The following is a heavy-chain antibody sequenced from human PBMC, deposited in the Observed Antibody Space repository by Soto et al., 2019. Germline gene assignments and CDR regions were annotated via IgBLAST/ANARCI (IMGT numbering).Heavy chain of an antibody. CDR2: IIPIFGTA. D-gene: IGHD4-17*01. V-gene: IGHV1-69*01. CDR3: ARDSVDYGSDD. CDR1: GGPFSSYA. Sequence: SVQVFCKASGGPFSSYAISWGRQAPGQGLAWMGGIIPIFGTANYAQKFQGGVTITADESTSTAYMELSSLRSEDTAGDYCARDSVDYGSDDWGQGTLLTIAS. J-gene: IGHJ4*01.